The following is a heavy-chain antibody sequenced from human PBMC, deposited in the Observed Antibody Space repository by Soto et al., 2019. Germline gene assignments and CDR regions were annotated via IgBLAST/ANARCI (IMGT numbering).Heavy chain of an antibody. J-gene: IGHJ4*02. Sequence: QITLRESGPTLVQPTQTLTLTCTLSGVSLSTSGEGVGWIRQPPGKALEWLALIYWDDDKRFSPSLKSRLAXTGEVSXXQVVMTMTDMAPEDTAIYYCAHRQRTVVVGAPFDLWGQGSQVTVSS. D-gene: IGHD2-15*01. V-gene: IGHV2-5*02. CDR1: GVSLSTSGEG. CDR2: IYWDDDK. CDR3: AHRQRTVVVGAPFDL.